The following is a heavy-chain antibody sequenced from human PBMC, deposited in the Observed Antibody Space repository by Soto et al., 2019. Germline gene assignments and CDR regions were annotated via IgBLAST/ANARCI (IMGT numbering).Heavy chain of an antibody. J-gene: IGHJ4*02. V-gene: IGHV3-33*01. CDR1: GFTFSSYG. D-gene: IGHD4-17*01. CDR3: ARDGLPYGDYSKNGPFDY. Sequence: QVQLEESGGGVVQPGRSLRLSCAASGFTFSSYGMHWVRQAPGKGLEWVAVIWYDGSNKYYADSVKGRFTISRDNSKNTLYLQMNSLRAEDTAVYYCARDGLPYGDYSKNGPFDYWGQGTLVTVSS. CDR2: IWYDGSNK.